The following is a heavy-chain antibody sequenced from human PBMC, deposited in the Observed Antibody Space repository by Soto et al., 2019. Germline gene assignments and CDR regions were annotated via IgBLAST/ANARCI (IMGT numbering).Heavy chain of an antibody. CDR2: IIPSFATG. Sequence: SVKVSCKVSGGTFGNSAISWVRQAPGQGLEWMGGIIPSFATGNSAPEFQGRLTITADKSTTTAYMELSSLRSEDTAVYYCARSYYGSGSYWFYGMDVWGQGTTVTVSS. V-gene: IGHV1-69*06. D-gene: IGHD3-10*01. CDR3: ARSYYGSGSYWFYGMDV. CDR1: GGTFGNSA. J-gene: IGHJ6*02.